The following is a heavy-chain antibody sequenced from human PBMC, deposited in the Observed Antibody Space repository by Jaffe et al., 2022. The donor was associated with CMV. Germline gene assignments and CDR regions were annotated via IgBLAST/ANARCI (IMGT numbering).Heavy chain of an antibody. CDR3: ARVNLIVVVPAATSAFDI. V-gene: IGHV1-3*01. CDR1: GYTFTSYA. J-gene: IGHJ3*02. Sequence: QVQLVQSGAEVKKPGASVKVSCKASGYTFTSYAMHWVRQAPGQRLEWMGWINAGNGNTKYSQKFQGRVTITRDTSASTAYMELSSLRSEDTAVYYCARVNLIVVVPAATSAFDIWGQGTMVTVSS. CDR2: INAGNGNT. D-gene: IGHD2-2*01.